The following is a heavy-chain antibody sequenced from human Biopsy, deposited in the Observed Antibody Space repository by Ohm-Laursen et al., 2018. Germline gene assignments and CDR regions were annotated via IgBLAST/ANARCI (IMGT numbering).Heavy chain of an antibody. J-gene: IGHJ4*02. CDR3: ATGPKRLTGTSYFES. CDR1: GGLNSNYY. Sequence: SEPLSLTCSVSGGLNSNYYWSWVRQSAGKGLEWIGRLYTSGDTNYNPSRKSRVSVSEDTSRRQFSLRRTSVTAADTAVYYCATGPKRLTGTSYFESWGRGILVTVSS. CDR2: LYTSGDT. V-gene: IGHV4-4*07. D-gene: IGHD1-7*01.